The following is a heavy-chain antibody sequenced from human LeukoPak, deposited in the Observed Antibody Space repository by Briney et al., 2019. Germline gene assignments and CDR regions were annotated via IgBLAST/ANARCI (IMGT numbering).Heavy chain of an antibody. D-gene: IGHD2-15*01. J-gene: IGHJ1*01. V-gene: IGHV1-2*02. CDR2: INPNSGGT. CDR1: GYTFTVYY. Sequence: GASMNGSSKASGYTFTVYYIHWVRRAPGQGLDWMGWINPNSGGTNYAQKSQGSVTITRDTSISTAYMELSRLRSDDTAVYYCARARVECGGSCYQEYFQHWGQGTLVTVSS. CDR3: ARARVECGGSCYQEYFQH.